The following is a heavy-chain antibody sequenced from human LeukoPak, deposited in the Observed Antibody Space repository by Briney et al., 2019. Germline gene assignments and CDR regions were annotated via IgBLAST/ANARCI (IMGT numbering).Heavy chain of an antibody. CDR3: VRDRGYCSGGSCYGLYFDS. CDR2: ISSGSGYI. D-gene: IGHD2-15*01. CDR1: GFTFSSYS. J-gene: IGHJ4*02. Sequence: GGSLGLSCAGSGFTFSSYSMNWVRQAPGKGLEWVSSISSGSGYINYVDSVKGRFTVSRDNAKNSLYLQMKSLTAEDTAIYYCVRDRGYCSGGSCYGLYFDSWGQGTLVTVSS. V-gene: IGHV3-21*01.